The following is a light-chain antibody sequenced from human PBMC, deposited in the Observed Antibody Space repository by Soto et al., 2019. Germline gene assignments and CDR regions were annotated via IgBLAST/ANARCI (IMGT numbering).Light chain of an antibody. CDR2: EVS. CDR3: SSYTSSSTWV. J-gene: IGLJ3*02. CDR1: SSDVGGYND. V-gene: IGLV2-14*01. Sequence: QSALTQPASVSGSPGQSITISCTGTSSDVGGYNDVSWYQQHPGKAPKIMIYEVSNRPSGVSNRFSGSKSGNTASLTISGLQAEDEADYYCSSYTSSSTWVFGGGTKLTVL.